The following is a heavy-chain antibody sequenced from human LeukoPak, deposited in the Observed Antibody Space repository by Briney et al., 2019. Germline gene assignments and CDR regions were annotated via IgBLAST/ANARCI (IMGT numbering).Heavy chain of an antibody. V-gene: IGHV3-23*01. CDR1: GLTFSNYA. Sequence: GESLRLSCAVSGLTFSNYALSWVRQAPGKGLEWVSSISGTGGSTYYTDSVKGRFTISRDNSKSTLYLQLNSLRAEDTAVYFCAKDALPPDYWGQGTLVTVSS. CDR3: AKDALPPDY. J-gene: IGHJ4*02. CDR2: ISGTGGST.